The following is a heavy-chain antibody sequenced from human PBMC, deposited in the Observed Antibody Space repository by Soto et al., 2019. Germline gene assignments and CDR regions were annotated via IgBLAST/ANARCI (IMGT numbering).Heavy chain of an antibody. Sequence: PSETLSLTCAVYGGSFSGYYWSWIRQPPGKGLEWIGEINHSGSTNYNPSLKSRVTISVDTSKNQFSLKLSSVTAADTAVYYCARMLTGYYPFDYWGQGTLVTVSS. D-gene: IGHD3-9*01. V-gene: IGHV4-34*01. J-gene: IGHJ4*02. CDR3: ARMLTGYYPFDY. CDR2: INHSGST. CDR1: GGSFSGYY.